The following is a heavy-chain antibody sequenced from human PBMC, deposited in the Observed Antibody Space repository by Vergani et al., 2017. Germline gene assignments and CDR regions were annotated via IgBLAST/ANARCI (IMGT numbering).Heavy chain of an antibody. V-gene: IGHV3-23*01. CDR2: ISGPGLST. J-gene: IGHJ6*02. CDR1: GFTFSNSA. D-gene: IGHD6-13*01. CDR3: VRDLEGQQLTSPLLWYYGMDV. Sequence: EVHLLESGGGLVQSGGSLRLSCAASGFTFSNSAVSWVRQAPGRGLGWVSSISGPGLSTYYADSVKGRFSISRDNSKNTVFLQMHSLRAEDTAIYYCVRDLEGQQLTSPLLWYYGMDVWGQGTTVTVSS.